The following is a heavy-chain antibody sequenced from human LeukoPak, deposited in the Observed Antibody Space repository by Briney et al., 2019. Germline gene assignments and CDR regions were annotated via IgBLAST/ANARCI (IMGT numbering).Heavy chain of an antibody. J-gene: IGHJ4*02. CDR3: AKAENYFTSGTYRRDFDY. D-gene: IGHD3-10*01. V-gene: IGHV3-23*01. CDR1: GFTFNNYA. CDR2: ISDSGANT. Sequence: GGSLRLSFSASGFTFNNYAMNWVRQAPGKGLEWVSSISDSGANTYYADSVKGRFTISRDDSKSTLYLQTNSLRAEDTAVYYCAKAENYFTSGTYRRDFDYWGQGTLVTVSS.